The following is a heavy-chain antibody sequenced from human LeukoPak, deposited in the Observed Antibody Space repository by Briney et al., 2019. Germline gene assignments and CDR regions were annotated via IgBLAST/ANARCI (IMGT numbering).Heavy chain of an antibody. CDR2: INPNSGGT. J-gene: IGHJ4*02. V-gene: IGHV1-2*06. CDR3: AKAPLSRGDSSGYYSPTMIDY. Sequence: ASVKVSCKASGYTFTGYYMHWVRQAPGQGLEWMGRINPNSGGTNYAQKFQGRVTMTRDTSISTAYMELSSLRAEDTAVYYCAKAPLSRGDSSGYYSPTMIDYWGQGTLVTVSS. D-gene: IGHD3-22*01. CDR1: GYTFTGYY.